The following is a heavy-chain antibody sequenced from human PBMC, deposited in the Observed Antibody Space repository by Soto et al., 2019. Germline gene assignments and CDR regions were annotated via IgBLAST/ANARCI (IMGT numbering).Heavy chain of an antibody. CDR3: AREAVAATLYAFDI. V-gene: IGHV3-7*01. Sequence: PGGSLRLSCAASRFTFSSYWMSRVRQAPGKGLEWVANIKQDGSEKYYVDSVKGRFTISRDNAKNSLYLQMNSLRAEDTAVYYCAREAVAATLYAFDIWGQGTMVTVSS. CDR2: IKQDGSEK. CDR1: RFTFSSYW. J-gene: IGHJ3*02. D-gene: IGHD2-15*01.